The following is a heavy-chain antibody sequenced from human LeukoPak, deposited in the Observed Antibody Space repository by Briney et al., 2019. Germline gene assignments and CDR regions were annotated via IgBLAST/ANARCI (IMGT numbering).Heavy chain of an antibody. J-gene: IGHJ4*02. Sequence: PGGSLRLSCAASGFTFSSYSMNWVRQAPGKGLEWVSSISSSSSYIYYADSVKGRFTISRDNAKNSLYLQMNSLRAEDTAVYYCARDGYDYVWGSYRYTMFFDYWGQGTLVTVSS. CDR2: ISSSSSYI. D-gene: IGHD3-16*02. V-gene: IGHV3-21*01. CDR1: GFTFSSYS. CDR3: ARDGYDYVWGSYRYTMFFDY.